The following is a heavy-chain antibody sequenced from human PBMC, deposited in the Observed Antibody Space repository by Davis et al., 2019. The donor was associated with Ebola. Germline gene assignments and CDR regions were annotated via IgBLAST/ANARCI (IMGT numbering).Heavy chain of an antibody. Sequence: PSETLSLSCTVSGGSISSGDYYWSWIRQPPGKGLEWIGYIYYSGSTYYNPSLKSRVTISVDTSKNQFSLKLSSVTAADTAVYYCARENAVPAGGVIDYWGQGTLVTVSS. D-gene: IGHD2-2*01. CDR1: GGSISSGDYY. J-gene: IGHJ4*02. CDR2: IYYSGST. CDR3: ARENAVPAGGVIDY. V-gene: IGHV4-30-4*08.